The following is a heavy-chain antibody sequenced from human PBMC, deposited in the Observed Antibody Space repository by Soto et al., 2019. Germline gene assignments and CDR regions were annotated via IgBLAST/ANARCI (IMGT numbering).Heavy chain of an antibody. J-gene: IGHJ6*03. CDR2: IIPILGIA. V-gene: IGHV1-69*02. D-gene: IGHD3-16*01. CDR1: GGTFSSYT. Sequence: QVQLVQSGAEVKKPGSSVKVSCKASGGTFSSYTISWVRQAPGQGLEWMGRIIPILGIANYAQKFQGRVTITADKSTSTAYMEMSSLRSEDTAVYYCARGGSTRYYYYMDVWGKGTTVTVSS. CDR3: ARGGSTRYYYYMDV.